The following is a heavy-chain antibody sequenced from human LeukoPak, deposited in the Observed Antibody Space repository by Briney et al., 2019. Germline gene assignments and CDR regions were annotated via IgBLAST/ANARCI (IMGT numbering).Heavy chain of an antibody. J-gene: IGHJ4*02. CDR3: ARDRVDPRSLWLFLQD. Sequence: GGSLRLSCAASGFTFSSYAMSWVRQAPGKGLQWVANINQDGGEKYYVDSVKGRFTISRDNATNSLFLQMKSLRVEDTAVYYCARDRVDPRSLWLFLQDWGQGTLVTVSS. CDR1: GFTFSSYA. CDR2: INQDGGEK. V-gene: IGHV3-7*01. D-gene: IGHD3-22*01.